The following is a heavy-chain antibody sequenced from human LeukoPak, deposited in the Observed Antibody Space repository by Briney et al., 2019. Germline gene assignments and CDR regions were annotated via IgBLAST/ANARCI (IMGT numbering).Heavy chain of an antibody. CDR1: GFTFSSYA. Sequence: GGSLRLSCAASGFTFSSYAMSWVREAPGKGLEWVSAISGSGGSTYYADSVKGRFTISRDNSKNTLYLQMNSLRAEDTAVYYCAKVAGRGYCSSTSCSSRWFDPWGQGTLVTVSS. V-gene: IGHV3-23*01. CDR2: ISGSGGST. D-gene: IGHD2-2*01. J-gene: IGHJ5*02. CDR3: AKVAGRGYCSSTSCSSRWFDP.